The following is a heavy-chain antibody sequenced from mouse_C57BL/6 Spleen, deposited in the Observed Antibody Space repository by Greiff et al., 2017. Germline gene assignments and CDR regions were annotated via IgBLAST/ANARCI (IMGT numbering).Heavy chain of an antibody. CDR3: ARAGRDAMDY. CDR1: GYAFSSYW. D-gene: IGHD3-1*01. CDR2: IYPGDGDT. V-gene: IGHV1-80*01. J-gene: IGHJ4*01. Sequence: VQLKESGAELVKPGASVKISCKASGYAFSSYWMNWVKQRPGKGLEWIGQIYPGDGDTNYNGKFKGKATLTADKSSSTAYMQLSSLTSEDSAVYFCARAGRDAMDYWGQGTSVTVSS.